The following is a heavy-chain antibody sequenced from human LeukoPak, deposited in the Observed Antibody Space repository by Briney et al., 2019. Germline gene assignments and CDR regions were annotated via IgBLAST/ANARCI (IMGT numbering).Heavy chain of an antibody. J-gene: IGHJ4*02. CDR1: GYTFTSYY. CDR2: INPSSGST. CDR3: ARDTVDTGGDY. Sequence: ASVKVSCKASGYTFTSYYMHWVRQAPGQGLEWMGIINPSSGSTSYAQKFQGRVTMTRDMSTSTVYMELSSLRSEDTAVYYCARDTVDTGGDYWGQGTLVTVSS. D-gene: IGHD5-18*01. V-gene: IGHV1-46*01.